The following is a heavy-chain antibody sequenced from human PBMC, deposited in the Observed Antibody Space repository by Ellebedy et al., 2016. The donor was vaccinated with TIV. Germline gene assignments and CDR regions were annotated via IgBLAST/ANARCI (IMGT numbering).Heavy chain of an antibody. CDR2: VRTRGNNFAT. CDR1: GLSFSGSA. D-gene: IGHD3-22*01. CDR3: ATVDNDDNYYIHY. V-gene: IGHV3-73*01. J-gene: IGHJ4*02. Sequence: GESLKISCVASGLSFSGSAVHWVRQASGKGLEWVGRVRTRGNNFATSYGVSVRGRFTISRDDSKNTAYLQMNSLKTEDTAVYFCATVDNDDNYYIHYWGQGTLVTVSS.